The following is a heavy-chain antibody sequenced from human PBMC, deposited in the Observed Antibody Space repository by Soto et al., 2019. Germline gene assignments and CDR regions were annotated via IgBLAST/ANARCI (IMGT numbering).Heavy chain of an antibody. CDR3: ARVGLYYYDSSGYPHDAFDI. CDR2: IKQDGSEK. D-gene: IGHD3-22*01. Sequence: PGGSLRLSCAASGFTFSSYWMSWVRQAPGKGLEWVANIKQDGSEKYYVDSVKGRFTISRDNAKNSLYLQMNSLRAEDTAVYYCARVGLYYYDSSGYPHDAFDIWGQGTMVTVSS. CDR1: GFTFSSYW. J-gene: IGHJ3*02. V-gene: IGHV3-7*05.